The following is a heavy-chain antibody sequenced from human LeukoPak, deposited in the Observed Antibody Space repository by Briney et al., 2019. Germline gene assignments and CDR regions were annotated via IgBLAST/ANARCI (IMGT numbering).Heavy chain of an antibody. CDR3: ARDRPGVAVPAAIDYYYYMDV. CDR2: IYTSGST. CDR1: GGSISSYY. Sequence: SETLSLTCTVSGGSISSYYWSWIRQPAGKGLEWIGRIYTSGSTNYNPSLKSRVTMSVDTSKNQFSLKLSSVTAADTAVYYRARDRPGVAVPAAIDYYYYMDVWGKGTTVTVSS. J-gene: IGHJ6*03. V-gene: IGHV4-4*07. D-gene: IGHD2-2*01.